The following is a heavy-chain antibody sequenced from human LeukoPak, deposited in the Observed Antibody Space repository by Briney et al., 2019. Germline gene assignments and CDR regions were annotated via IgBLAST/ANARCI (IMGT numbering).Heavy chain of an antibody. CDR3: ARQGGSSSSYYYYYYMDV. V-gene: IGHV4-39*01. CDR2: IYYSGIT. J-gene: IGHJ6*03. Sequence: SGTLSLTCTVSGGSISSSSYYGDWIRQPPGKGLEWIGSIYYSGITYYNPSLKSRVTISVDTSKNQFSLKLSSVTAADTAVYYCARQGGSSSSYYYYYYMDVWGKGTTVTVSS. D-gene: IGHD6-13*01. CDR1: GGSISSSSYY.